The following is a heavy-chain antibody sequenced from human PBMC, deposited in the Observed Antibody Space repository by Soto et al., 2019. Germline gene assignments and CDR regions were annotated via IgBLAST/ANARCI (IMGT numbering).Heavy chain of an antibody. Sequence: QVQLVGSGGGVVQPGRSLRLSCAASGFSFSISPMHWVRQAPGKGPEWVALISYDGTNKFYADSVKGRFTISRDNSKSTLYLQVDSLRPEDAAVYYCARDPKTSGGQHWAFNYFDSWGQGTLVTVSS. CDR3: ARDPKTSGGQHWAFNYFDS. CDR2: ISYDGTNK. CDR1: GFSFSISP. D-gene: IGHD7-27*01. J-gene: IGHJ4*02. V-gene: IGHV3-30-3*01.